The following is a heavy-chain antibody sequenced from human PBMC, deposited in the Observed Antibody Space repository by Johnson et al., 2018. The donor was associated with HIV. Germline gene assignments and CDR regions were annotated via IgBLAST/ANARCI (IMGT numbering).Heavy chain of an antibody. Sequence: VRLVESGGGVVQPGRSLRLSCAASGFTFSSYGMHWVRQAPGKGLEWVAVISYDGSNKYYADSVKGRFTISRDNSKNTLYLQMNSLKTEDTAVYYCARGPRNPGLDFFDIWGQGTMVTVSS. CDR2: ISYDGSNK. CDR1: GFTFSSYG. V-gene: IGHV3-30*03. CDR3: ARGPRNPGLDFFDI. D-gene: IGHD1-14*01. J-gene: IGHJ3*02.